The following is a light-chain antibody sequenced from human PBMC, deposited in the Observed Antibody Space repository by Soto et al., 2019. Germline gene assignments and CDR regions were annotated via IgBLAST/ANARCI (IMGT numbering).Light chain of an antibody. J-gene: IGKJ1*01. V-gene: IGKV3-15*01. CDR2: GAS. Sequence: EIVMTRSPATQSGSPGQGATLSCWASQSVSSNLAWYQRKPGQAPRLLIYGASTRATGIPVRFSGSGSGTEFTLTISSLQSEDFAVYYCQQYNNWPWTFGQGTKV. CDR1: QSVSSN. CDR3: QQYNNWPWT.